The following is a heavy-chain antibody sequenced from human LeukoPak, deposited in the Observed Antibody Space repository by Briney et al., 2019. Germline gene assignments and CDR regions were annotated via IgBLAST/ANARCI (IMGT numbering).Heavy chain of an antibody. CDR1: GFTFSSHW. CDR2: INSDGSST. CDR3: AKAPVTTCRGAFCYPFDY. V-gene: IGHV3-74*01. J-gene: IGHJ4*02. D-gene: IGHD2-15*01. Sequence: PGGSLRLSCAASGFTFSSHWMHWVRQAPGKGLVWVSRINSDGSSTSYADSVKGRFSISRDSSKNTLFLQMNRLRPEDAAVYYCAKAPVTTCRGAFCYPFDYWGLGTLVTVSS.